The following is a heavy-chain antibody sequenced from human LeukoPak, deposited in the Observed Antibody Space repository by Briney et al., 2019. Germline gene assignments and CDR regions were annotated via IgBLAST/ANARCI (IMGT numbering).Heavy chain of an antibody. Sequence: SETLSLTCTVSGGSISSSSYYWGWVRQPPGKGLEWIGSIYYSGSTYYNPSLKSRVTISVDTSKNQFSLKLSSVTAADTAVYYCARHAGYCTNGVCYDGWSALGYWGQGTLVTVSS. V-gene: IGHV4-39*01. CDR2: IYYSGST. D-gene: IGHD2-8*01. CDR1: GGSISSSSYY. J-gene: IGHJ4*02. CDR3: ARHAGYCTNGVCYDGWSALGY.